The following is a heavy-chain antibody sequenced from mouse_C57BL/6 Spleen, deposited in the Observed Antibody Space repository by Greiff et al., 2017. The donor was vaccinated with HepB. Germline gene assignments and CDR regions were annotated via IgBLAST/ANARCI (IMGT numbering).Heavy chain of an antibody. CDR3: ARELGLDY. V-gene: IGHV3-6*01. CDR1: GYSITSGYY. D-gene: IGHD4-1*01. Sequence: VQLVESGPGLVKPSQSLSLTCSVTGYSITSGYYWNWIRQFPGNKLEWMGYISYDGSNNYNPSLKNRISITRDTSKNQFFLKLNSVTTEDTATYYCARELGLDYWGQGTTLTVSS. CDR2: ISYDGSN. J-gene: IGHJ2*01.